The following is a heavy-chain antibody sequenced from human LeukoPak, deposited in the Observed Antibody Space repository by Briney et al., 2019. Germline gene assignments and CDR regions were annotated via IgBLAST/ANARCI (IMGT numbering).Heavy chain of an antibody. J-gene: IGHJ4*02. Sequence: ASVKVSCKGSGGTFSRYAISWVRQAPGQGLEWMGGIIPMFGIANYAQKFQGRVTITADESTSTAYMELSSLRSEDTAVYYCARDRPYTGGWRGFDYWGQGTLVTVSS. V-gene: IGHV1-69*13. CDR2: IIPMFGIA. D-gene: IGHD6-19*01. CDR3: ARDRPYTGGWRGFDY. CDR1: GGTFSRYA.